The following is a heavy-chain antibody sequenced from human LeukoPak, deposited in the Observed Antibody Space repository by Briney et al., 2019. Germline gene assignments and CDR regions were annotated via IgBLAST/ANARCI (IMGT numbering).Heavy chain of an antibody. J-gene: IGHJ4*02. CDR2: ISGSGDST. CDR3: AKEYALLWFGELLEALDY. D-gene: IGHD3-10*01. V-gene: IGHV3-23*01. Sequence: GGSLRLSCAASGFTFSSYAMSWVRQAPGKGLEWDSGISGSGDSTYYADSVKGRFTISRDNSKNTLYLQMNSLRAEDTAVYYCAKEYALLWFGELLEALDYWGQGTLVTVSS. CDR1: GFTFSSYA.